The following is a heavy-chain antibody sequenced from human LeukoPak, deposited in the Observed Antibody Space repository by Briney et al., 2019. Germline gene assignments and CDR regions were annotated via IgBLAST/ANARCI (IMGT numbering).Heavy chain of an antibody. CDR3: AQSRGIASRPGWFDP. CDR2: IYYSGST. V-gene: IGHV4-39*07. Sequence: SETLSLTCTVSDGSISSSSYYWGWIRQPPGKGLEWIGSIYYSGSTYYNPSLKSRVTISVDTSRNQFSLKLSSVTAADTAVYYCAQSRGIASRPGWFDPWGQGTLVTVSS. CDR1: DGSISSSSYY. J-gene: IGHJ5*02. D-gene: IGHD6-6*01.